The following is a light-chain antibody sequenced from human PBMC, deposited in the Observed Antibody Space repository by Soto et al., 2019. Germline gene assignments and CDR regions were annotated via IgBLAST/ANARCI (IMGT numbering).Light chain of an antibody. CDR3: SSYTSSSTLV. Sequence: QSALTQPASVSGSPGQSITISCTGTSSDIGAYNYVSWYQQHPGKVPKLMIYDVTYRPSGASNRFSGSESGNTASLTISGLQAEDEADYYCSSYTSSSTLVFGGGTKLTVL. CDR1: SSDIGAYNY. V-gene: IGLV2-14*01. CDR2: DVT. J-gene: IGLJ2*01.